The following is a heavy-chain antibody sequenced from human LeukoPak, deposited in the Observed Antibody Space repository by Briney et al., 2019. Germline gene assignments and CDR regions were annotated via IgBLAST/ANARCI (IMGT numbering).Heavy chain of an antibody. V-gene: IGHV1-8*03. D-gene: IGHD2-2*03. CDR1: GYTFTSYD. Sequence: GASVKVSCKASGYTFTSYDINWVRQATGPGLEWMGWMNPNSGNTGYAQKFQGRVTITRNTSISTAYMELSSLRSEDTAVYYCAIGYLGSYYYYMDVWGKGTTVTVSS. J-gene: IGHJ6*03. CDR2: MNPNSGNT. CDR3: AIGYLGSYYYYMDV.